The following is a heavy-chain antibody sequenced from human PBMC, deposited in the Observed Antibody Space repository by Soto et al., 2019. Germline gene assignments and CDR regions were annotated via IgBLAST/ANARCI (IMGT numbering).Heavy chain of an antibody. D-gene: IGHD6-19*01. V-gene: IGHV3-66*01. CDR2: IYRDRST. Sequence: EVQLVESGGGLVQPGGSLRLSCAASGFTVSRNYMSWVRQAPGKGLEWVSIIYRDRSTYYADNVKGRFSIPRDNSKNTLYLQMNSLRAEDTAVYYCAAGYSSGRLGFDFWGQGTLVTVSS. CDR3: AAGYSSGRLGFDF. CDR1: GFTVSRNY. J-gene: IGHJ4*02.